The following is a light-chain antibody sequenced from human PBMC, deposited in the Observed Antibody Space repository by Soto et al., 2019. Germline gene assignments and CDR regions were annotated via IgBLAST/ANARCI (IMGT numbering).Light chain of an antibody. J-gene: IGKJ1*01. Sequence: DIQMTQSPSTLSASVGDRVTITCRASQSISSWLAWYQQKPGKAPKLLIYKASRLHSGVSSRFSGSESGTEFTLTISSLQPDDFATYYCQQYSGDARTFGQGTKLEMK. CDR1: QSISSW. V-gene: IGKV1-5*03. CDR3: QQYSGDART. CDR2: KAS.